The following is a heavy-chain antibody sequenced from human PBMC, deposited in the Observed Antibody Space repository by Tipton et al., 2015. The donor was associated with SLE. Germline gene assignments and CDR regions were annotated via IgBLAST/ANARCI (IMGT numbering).Heavy chain of an antibody. V-gene: IGHV4-38-2*02. D-gene: IGHD6-13*01. CDR3: ARGLRQLAHYYYYYMDV. CDR1: GYSISSGYY. CDR2: MHHSGST. Sequence: TLSLTCTVSGYSISSGYYWGWIRQPPGKGLEWIGEMHHSGSTNSNPSLKSRVTISVDKSKNQFSLKLSSVTAADTAVYNCARGLRQLAHYYYYYMDVWGKGTTVTVSS. J-gene: IGHJ6*03.